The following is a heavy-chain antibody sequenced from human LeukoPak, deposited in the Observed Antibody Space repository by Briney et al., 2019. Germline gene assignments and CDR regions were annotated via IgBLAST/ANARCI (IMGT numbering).Heavy chain of an antibody. CDR1: GYTFTSYY. CDR2: INPSGGST. CDR3: ARGYCSGGSCYSVGWFDP. V-gene: IGHV1-46*01. D-gene: IGHD2-15*01. Sequence: GALVKVSCKASGYTFTSYYMHWVRQAPGQGLEWMGIINPSGGSTSYAQKFQGRVTMTRDTSTSTVYMELSSLRSEDTAVYYCARGYCSGGSCYSVGWFDPWGQGTLVTVSS. J-gene: IGHJ5*02.